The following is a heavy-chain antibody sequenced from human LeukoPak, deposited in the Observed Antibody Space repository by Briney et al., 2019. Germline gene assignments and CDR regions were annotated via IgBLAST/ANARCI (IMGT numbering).Heavy chain of an antibody. J-gene: IGHJ4*02. V-gene: IGHV4-61*01. CDR2: NYHSGNN. CDR3: AGGWYFFDY. CDR1: GDFVSSGSYY. D-gene: IGHD2-15*01. Sequence: PSETLSLTCTVSGDFVSSGSYYWSWLRQPPGKGLEWIGYNYHSGNNNYNPSLESRVTISVDTSKNQFSLTLTSVTAADTAVYYCAGGWYFFDYCGQGTLVIVSS.